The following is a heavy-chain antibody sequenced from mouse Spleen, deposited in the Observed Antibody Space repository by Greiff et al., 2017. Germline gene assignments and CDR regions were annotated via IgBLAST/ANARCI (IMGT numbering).Heavy chain of an antibody. CDR1: GFTFSSYA. V-gene: IGHV5-9-1*01. CDR2: ISSGGSYT. J-gene: IGHJ4*01. Sequence: EVMLVESGGGLVKPGGSLKLSCAASGFTFSSYAMSWVRQTPEKRLEWVATISSGGSYTYYPDSVKGRFTISRDNAKNTLYLQMSSLRSEDTAMYYCARNGNYKAMDYWGQGTSVTVSS. D-gene: IGHD2-1*01. CDR3: ARNGNYKAMDY.